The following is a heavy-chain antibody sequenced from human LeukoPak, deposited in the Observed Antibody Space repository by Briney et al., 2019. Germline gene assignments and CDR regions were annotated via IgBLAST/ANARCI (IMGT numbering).Heavy chain of an antibody. J-gene: IGHJ4*02. V-gene: IGHV3-30*02. Sequence: RSGGSLRLSCAASVFTFSRYGMHWVRQAPGKGLEWVAFVWYDGSNKYYAGSVKGRFIISRDNSKNTLYLQMDSLRPEDTAVYYCAKDGSLGAADYYFDYWGQGTLVTVSS. CDR3: AKDGSLGAADYYFDY. CDR1: VFTFSRYG. D-gene: IGHD6-13*01. CDR2: VWYDGSNK.